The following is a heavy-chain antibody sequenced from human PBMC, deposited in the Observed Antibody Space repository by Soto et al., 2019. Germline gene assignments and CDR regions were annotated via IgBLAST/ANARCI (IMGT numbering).Heavy chain of an antibody. CDR2: FYYSGTT. CDR1: GGSIDSVDYY. CDR3: ARDVIARPNYFYX. V-gene: IGHV4-61*08. J-gene: IGHJ5*02. D-gene: IGHD4-4*01. Sequence: SDTLSLTCTVSGGSIDSVDYYWSWIRQPPGKGLEWVGYFYYSGTTNYNPFLKSRVTLSLDKSKNQFSLKMNSVTAADTAVYYCARDVIARPNYFYXWGQGTLVTVSX.